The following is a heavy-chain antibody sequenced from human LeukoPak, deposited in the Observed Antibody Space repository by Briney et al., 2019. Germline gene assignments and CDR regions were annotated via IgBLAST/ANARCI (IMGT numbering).Heavy chain of an antibody. CDR2: IRSSGNTL. V-gene: IGHV3-48*02. Sequence: GGSLRLSCAASGFTFSSYSMNWVRQAPGKGLEWVSYIRSSGNTLYYADSVKGRFTISRDNAKNSVYLQMNSLRDEDTAVYYCARYGSYPEAFDYWGQGTLVTVSS. CDR1: GFTFSSYS. D-gene: IGHD1-26*01. J-gene: IGHJ4*02. CDR3: ARYGSYPEAFDY.